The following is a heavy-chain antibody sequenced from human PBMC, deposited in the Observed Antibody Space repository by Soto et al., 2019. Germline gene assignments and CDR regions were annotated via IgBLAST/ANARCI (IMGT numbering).Heavy chain of an antibody. Sequence: QVQLVESGGGVVQPGRSLRLSCAASGFTFSSYGMHWVRQAPGKGLEWVAVIWYDGSNKYYADSVKGRFTISRDNSKNTLYLQMNSLRAEDTAVXXCXXXXXXXXTLDYWGQGTLVTVSS. J-gene: IGHJ4*02. V-gene: IGHV3-33*01. CDR2: IWYDGSNK. CDR1: GFTFSSYG. CDR3: XXXXXXXXTLDY.